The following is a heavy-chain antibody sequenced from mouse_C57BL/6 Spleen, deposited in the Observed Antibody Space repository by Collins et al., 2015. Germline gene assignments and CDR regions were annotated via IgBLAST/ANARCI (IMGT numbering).Heavy chain of an antibody. D-gene: IGHD2-4*01. V-gene: IGHV1-12*01. CDR3: ARRGGYDYDGDYYAMDY. CDR1: GYTFTSYN. CDR2: IYPGNGDT. J-gene: IGHJ4*01. Sequence: QAYLQQSGAELVRPGASVKMSCKASGYTFTSYNMHWVKQTPRQGLEWIGAIYPGNGDTSYNQKFKGKATLTVDKSSSTAYMQLSSLTSEDSAVYFCARRGGYDYDGDYYAMDYWGQGTSVTVSS.